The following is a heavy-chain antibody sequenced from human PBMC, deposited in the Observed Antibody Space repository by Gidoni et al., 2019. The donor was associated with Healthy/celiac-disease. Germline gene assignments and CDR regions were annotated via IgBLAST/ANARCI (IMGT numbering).Heavy chain of an antibody. CDR3: ARANYDFWSGYYHVFDY. J-gene: IGHJ4*02. V-gene: IGHV3-11*05. CDR1: GFTFRDYY. Sequence: QVQLVESGGGLVKPGGSLRLSCAASGFTFRDYYMSWIRQAPGKGLEWVSYISSSSSYTNYADSVKGRFTISRDNAKNSLYLQMNSLRAEDTAVYYCARANYDFWSGYYHVFDYWGQGTLVTVSS. CDR2: ISSSSSYT. D-gene: IGHD3-3*01.